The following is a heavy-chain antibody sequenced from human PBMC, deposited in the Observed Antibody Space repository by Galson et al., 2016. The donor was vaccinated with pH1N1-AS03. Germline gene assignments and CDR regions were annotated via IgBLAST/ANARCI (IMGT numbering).Heavy chain of an antibody. CDR3: VNDQFDRGWRIDS. CDR2: ISDDDVRT. CDR1: GLKSTKLA. V-gene: IGHV3-23*01. J-gene: IGHJ4*02. Sequence: SLRLSCAASGLKSTKLALTWVRQAPGKGLDYVSSISDDDVRTYYADSVKGRFTISRDTSKNTLYLQMNSLRVEDTAVYYCVNDQFDRGWRIDSWGQGTLVTVSS. D-gene: IGHD6-19*01.